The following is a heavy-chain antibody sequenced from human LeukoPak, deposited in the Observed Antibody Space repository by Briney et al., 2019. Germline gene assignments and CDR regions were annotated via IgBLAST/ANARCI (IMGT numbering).Heavy chain of an antibody. CDR1: GGSFSGYY. CDR3: ARVKGYYDYVWGSYRPTLFDY. CDR2: INHSGST. J-gene: IGHJ4*02. Sequence: KPSETLSLTCAVYGGSFSGYYWSWIRQPPGKGLEWIGEINHSGSTNYNPSLKSRVTISVDTSKNQFSLKLSSVTAADTAVYYCARVKGYYDYVWGSYRPTLFDYWGQGTLDTVSS. D-gene: IGHD3-16*02. V-gene: IGHV4-34*01.